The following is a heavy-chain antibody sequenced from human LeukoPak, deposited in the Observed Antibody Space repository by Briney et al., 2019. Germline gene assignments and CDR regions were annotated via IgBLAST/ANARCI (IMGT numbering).Heavy chain of an antibody. Sequence: ASVKVSCKASGYTFTSYYMHWVRQAPGQGLEWMGWINPNSGGTNYAQKFQGRVTMTRDTSISTAYMELSRLRSDDTAVYYCARDRVYYYDSSGYYYYRFHAFDIWGQGTMVTVSS. J-gene: IGHJ3*02. CDR1: GYTFTSYY. D-gene: IGHD3-22*01. CDR3: ARDRVYYYDSSGYYYYRFHAFDI. CDR2: INPNSGGT. V-gene: IGHV1-2*02.